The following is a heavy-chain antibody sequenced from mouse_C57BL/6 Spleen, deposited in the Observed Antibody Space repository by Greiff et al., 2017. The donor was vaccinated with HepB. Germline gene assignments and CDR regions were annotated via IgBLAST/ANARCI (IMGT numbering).Heavy chain of an antibody. CDR1: GYTFTDYY. CDR3: ARAWAMDY. J-gene: IGHJ4*01. V-gene: IGHV1-26*01. CDR2: IHPNNGGT. Sequence: EVQLQQSGPELVKPGASVKISCKASGYTFTDYYMNWVKQSHGKSLEWIGDIHPNNGGTSYNQKFKGKATLTVDKSSSTAYMELRSLTSEDSAVYYCARAWAMDYWGQGTSVTVSA.